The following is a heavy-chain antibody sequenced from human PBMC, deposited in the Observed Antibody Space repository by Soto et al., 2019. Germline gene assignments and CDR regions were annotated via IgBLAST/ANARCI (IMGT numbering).Heavy chain of an antibody. CDR3: ARSIDYGDYPYWGPP. CDR1: GCSISSYY. V-gene: IGHV4-59*01. CDR2: IYYSGST. Sequence: PSETLSLTCTVSGCSISSYYLSWIRQPPGKGLEWIGYIYYSGSTNYNPSLKSRVTISVDTSKNQFSLKLSSVTAADTAVYYCARSIDYGDYPYWGPPWGQGTLVTVS. J-gene: IGHJ5*02. D-gene: IGHD4-17*01.